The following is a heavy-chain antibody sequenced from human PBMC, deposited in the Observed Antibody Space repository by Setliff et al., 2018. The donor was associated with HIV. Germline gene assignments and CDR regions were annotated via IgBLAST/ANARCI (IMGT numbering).Heavy chain of an antibody. CDR3: ARDATRGGDFDF. Sequence: GGSLRLSCAASGSTFSDYWMSWARQAPGKGLEWVASIKEGGSEKYYVASVKGRFTMSRDNAKNLVYLEMNSLKVEDTAVYYCARDATRGGDFDFWGQGTLVTVSS. CDR1: GSTFSDYW. J-gene: IGHJ4*02. CDR2: IKEGGSEK. D-gene: IGHD1-26*01. V-gene: IGHV3-7*01.